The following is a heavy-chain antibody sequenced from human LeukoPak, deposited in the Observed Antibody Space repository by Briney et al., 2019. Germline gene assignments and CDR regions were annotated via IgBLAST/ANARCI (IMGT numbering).Heavy chain of an antibody. CDR3: ARGLDYYGAGDY. CDR1: GGSFSGYY. CDR2: INHSGST. J-gene: IGHJ4*02. D-gene: IGHD3-10*01. V-gene: IGHV4-34*01. Sequence: NPSETRSLTCAVYGGSFSGYYWSWIRQPPGKGLEWIGEINHSGSTNYNPSLKSRVTISVDTSKNQFSLKLSSVTAADTAVYYCARGLDYYGAGDYWGQGTLVTVSS.